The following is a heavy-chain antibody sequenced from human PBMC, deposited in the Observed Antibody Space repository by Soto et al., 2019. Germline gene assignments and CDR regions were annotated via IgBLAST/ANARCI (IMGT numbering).Heavy chain of an antibody. CDR1: GVSISSGGYY. CDR2: IYHTGST. Sequence: QVQLQESGPGLVKPSQTLSLTCTVSGVSISSGGYYWSWIRQHPGKGLEWIGYIYHTGSTYHNPSLKGRVTISLDTSINQFALNLSSVTSADTAVYHCARSQVAMIHPFEYWGQGTLVTVSS. CDR3: ARSQVAMIHPFEY. D-gene: IGHD3-22*01. J-gene: IGHJ4*02. V-gene: IGHV4-31*03.